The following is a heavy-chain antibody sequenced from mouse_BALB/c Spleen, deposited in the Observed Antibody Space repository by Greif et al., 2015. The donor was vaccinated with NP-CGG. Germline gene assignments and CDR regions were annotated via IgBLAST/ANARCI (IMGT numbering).Heavy chain of an antibody. Sequence: EVKVVESGGGLVQPGGSLNLSCAASGFDFSRYWMSWARQAPGKGQEWIGEINPGSSTINYTPSLKDKFIISRDNAKNTLYLQMSKVRSEDTALYYCARLGNYDAMDYWGQGTSVTVSS. CDR2: INPGSSTI. CDR3: ARLGNYDAMDY. D-gene: IGHD2-1*01. CDR1: GFDFSRYW. J-gene: IGHJ4*01. V-gene: IGHV4-2*02.